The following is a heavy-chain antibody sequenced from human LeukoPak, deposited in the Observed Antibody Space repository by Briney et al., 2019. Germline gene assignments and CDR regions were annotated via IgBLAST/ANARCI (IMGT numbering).Heavy chain of an antibody. D-gene: IGHD3-10*01. CDR2: ISTSGSET. CDR3: AKGSGNGYGSGPFDY. V-gene: IGHV3-23*01. Sequence: QPGGSLRLSCAASGFTFSNSGMSWVRQAPGKGLEWVSAISTSGSETHYADSVKGRSTIARDNSKNTMSLQMSSLRAEDTALYYCAKGSGNGYGSGPFDYWGQGTLVTVSS. CDR1: GFTFSNSG. J-gene: IGHJ4*02.